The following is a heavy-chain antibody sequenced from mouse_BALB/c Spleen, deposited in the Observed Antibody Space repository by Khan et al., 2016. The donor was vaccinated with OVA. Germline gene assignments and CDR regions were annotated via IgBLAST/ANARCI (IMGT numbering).Heavy chain of an antibody. CDR2: IWAGGST. CDR3: ARPYYGSAWFAY. D-gene: IGHD1-1*01. CDR1: GFSLTNYG. Sequence: QVQLKESGPGLVAPSQSLSITCTVSGFSLTNYGVHWVRQPPREGLEWLGVIWAGGSTNYNSALMSRLSISKDNSKSQVFLIMISLQTNDTAMYYCARPYYGSAWFAYWGQGTLVTVSA. J-gene: IGHJ3*01. V-gene: IGHV2-9*02.